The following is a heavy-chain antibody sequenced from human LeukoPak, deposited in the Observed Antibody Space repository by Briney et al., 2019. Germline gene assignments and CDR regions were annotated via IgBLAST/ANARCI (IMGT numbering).Heavy chain of an antibody. CDR1: GFTFSSYW. CDR2: IKQDGSEK. D-gene: IGHD6-13*01. Sequence: GGSLRLSCAASGFTFSSYWMSWVRQAPGKGLEWVANIKQDGSEKYYVDSVKGRFTISRDNSKNTLYLQMNSLRAEDTAVYYCASAGYSSSWYGNNWFDPWGQGTLDTVSS. J-gene: IGHJ5*02. CDR3: ASAGYSSSWYGNNWFDP. V-gene: IGHV3-7*01.